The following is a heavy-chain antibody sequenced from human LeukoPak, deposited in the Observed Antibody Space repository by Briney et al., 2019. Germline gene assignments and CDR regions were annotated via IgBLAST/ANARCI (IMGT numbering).Heavy chain of an antibody. CDR1: GGSISSGGYY. V-gene: IGHV4-31*03. CDR2: IYYSGST. CDR3: ARADGGWLHFDY. J-gene: IGHJ4*02. D-gene: IGHD3-16*01. Sequence: PSETLSLTCTVSGGSISSGGYYWSWIRQHPGKGLEWIGYIYYSGSTYYNPSPKSRVTISVDTSKNQFSLKLSSVTAADTAVYYCARADGGWLHFDYWGQGTLVTVSS.